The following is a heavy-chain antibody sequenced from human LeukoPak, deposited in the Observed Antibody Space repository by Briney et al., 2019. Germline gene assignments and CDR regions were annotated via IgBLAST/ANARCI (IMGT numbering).Heavy chain of an antibody. J-gene: IGHJ4*02. D-gene: IGHD6-19*01. CDR2: IYYSGST. V-gene: IGHV4-38-2*02. CDR3: ATSGWYLLPGVY. Sequence: SETLSLTCTVSGYSISSGYYWGWIRQPPGKGLEWIGSIYYSGSTYYNPSLESRVTISVDTSKNQFSLKLSSVTAADTAVYYCATSGWYLLPGVYWGQGTLVSVSS. CDR1: GYSISSGYY.